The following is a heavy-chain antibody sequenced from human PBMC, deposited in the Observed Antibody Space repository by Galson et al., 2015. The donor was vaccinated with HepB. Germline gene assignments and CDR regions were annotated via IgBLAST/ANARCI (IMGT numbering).Heavy chain of an antibody. V-gene: IGHV3-64D*06. J-gene: IGHJ4*02. CDR2: ISSNGGST. CDR1: GFTFSSYA. Sequence: SLRLSCAASGFTFSSYAMHWVRQAPGKGLEYVSAISSNGGSTYYADSVKGRFTISRDNSKNTLYLQMSSLRAEDTAVYYCVKVRSSVASPYWGQGTLVTVSS. CDR3: VKVRSSVASPY. D-gene: IGHD6-19*01.